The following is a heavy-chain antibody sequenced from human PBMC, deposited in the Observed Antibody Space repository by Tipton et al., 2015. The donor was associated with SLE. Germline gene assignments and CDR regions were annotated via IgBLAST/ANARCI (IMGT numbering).Heavy chain of an antibody. D-gene: IGHD3-10*01. Sequence: TLSLTCSVSGGSLNSGNYYWVWIRQPPGEGLEWIGSIFYSGNTYYNPSLKSRVTISVDTSKNQFSLKLRSVTAADTAVYYCARGVRLGFGEFYFDYWGLGTLVAVSS. CDR3: ARGVRLGFGEFYFDY. CDR1: GGSLNSGNYY. J-gene: IGHJ4*02. CDR2: IFYSGNT. V-gene: IGHV4-39*01.